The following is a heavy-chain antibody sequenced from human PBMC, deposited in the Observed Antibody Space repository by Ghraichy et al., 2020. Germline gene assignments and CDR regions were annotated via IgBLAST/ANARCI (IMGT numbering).Heavy chain of an antibody. V-gene: IGHV4-61*02. CDR3: ARDLGDYGLGWFDP. D-gene: IGHD4-17*01. CDR2: IYTSGST. Sequence: SETLSLTCTVSGGSISSGSYYWSWIRQPAGKGLEWIGRIYTSGSTNYNPSLKSRVTISVDTSKNQFSLKLSSVTAADTAVYYCARDLGDYGLGWFDPWGQGTLVTVSS. CDR1: GGSISSGSYY. J-gene: IGHJ5*02.